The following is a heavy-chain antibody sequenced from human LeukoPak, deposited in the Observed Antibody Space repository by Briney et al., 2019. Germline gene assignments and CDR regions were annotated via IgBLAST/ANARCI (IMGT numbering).Heavy chain of an antibody. V-gene: IGHV3-30*03. CDR1: GFAFSDYG. J-gene: IGHJ4*02. Sequence: PGGSLRLSCAASGFAFSDYGMHWVRQAPGKGLEWVAVISYDGSNKYYADSVKGRFTISRDNSKNTLYLQMNSLRAEDTAVYYCASSRDYWGQGTLVTVSS. CDR2: ISYDGSNK. CDR3: ASSRDY.